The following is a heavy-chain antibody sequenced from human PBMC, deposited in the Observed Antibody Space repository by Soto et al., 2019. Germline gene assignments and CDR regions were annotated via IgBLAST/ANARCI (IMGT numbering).Heavy chain of an antibody. J-gene: IGHJ4*02. V-gene: IGHV3-23*01. CDR2: ISDSGGTT. D-gene: IGHD2-15*01. CDR1: GFTFSSYA. Sequence: EVQLLESGGGLVQPGGSLRLSCAASGFTFSSYAMNWVRQAPGKGLEWVSGISDSGGTTYYADSVKGRFTISRDTSKNTRYLQMNSLRDEDTAVYYCAKALGCVGGSCYFDIGYWGQGTLVTVAS. CDR3: AKALGCVGGSCYFDIGY.